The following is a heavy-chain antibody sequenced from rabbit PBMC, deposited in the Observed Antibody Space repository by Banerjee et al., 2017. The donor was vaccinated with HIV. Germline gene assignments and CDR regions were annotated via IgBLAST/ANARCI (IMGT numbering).Heavy chain of an antibody. J-gene: IGHJ4*01. Sequence: QSLEESGGDLVKPGASLTLTCTASGFSFSSSYYMCWVRQAPGKGLEWIACIYAGSSGSTYYASWAKGRFTISKTSSTTVTLQMTSLTAADTATYFCARDYAGSSYYYFNLWGPGTLVTVS. CDR3: ARDYAGSSYYYFNL. V-gene: IGHV1S40*01. D-gene: IGHD8-1*01. CDR2: IYAGSSGST. CDR1: GFSFSSSYY.